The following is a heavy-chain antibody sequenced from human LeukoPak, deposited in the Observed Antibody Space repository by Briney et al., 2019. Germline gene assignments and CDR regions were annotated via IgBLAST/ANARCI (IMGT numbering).Heavy chain of an antibody. Sequence: ASVKVSCKASGYTFTGYYMHWVRQAPGQGLEWMGWISAYNGNTNYAQKLQGRVTMTTDTSTSTAYMELRSLRSDDTAVYYCASTSDFWSPYYFDYWGQGTLVTVSS. CDR2: ISAYNGNT. D-gene: IGHD3-3*01. CDR3: ASTSDFWSPYYFDY. CDR1: GYTFTGYY. J-gene: IGHJ4*02. V-gene: IGHV1-18*04.